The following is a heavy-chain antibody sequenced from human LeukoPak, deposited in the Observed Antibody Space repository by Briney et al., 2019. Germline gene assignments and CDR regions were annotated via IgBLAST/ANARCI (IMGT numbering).Heavy chain of an antibody. D-gene: IGHD6-13*01. Sequence: SETLSLTCTVSGGSISSSSYYWGWIRQPPGKGLEWIGSIYYSGSTYYNPSLKSRVTISVDTSKNQFSLKLSSVTAADTAVYYCVRRALIAAADDYWGQGTLVTVSS. V-gene: IGHV4-39*01. CDR2: IYYSGST. CDR3: VRRALIAAADDY. CDR1: GGSISSSSYY. J-gene: IGHJ4*02.